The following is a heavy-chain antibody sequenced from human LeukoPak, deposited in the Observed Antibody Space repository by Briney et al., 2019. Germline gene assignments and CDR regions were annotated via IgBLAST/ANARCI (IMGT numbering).Heavy chain of an antibody. CDR2: MESNPAGGRV. CDR1: GFTFVNAW. CDR3: TTLAFDVHY. Sequence: GGSLRLSCAASGFTFVNAWMTWVRQAPGKGLEWVGRMESNPAGGRVDYAAPVKGRFTISRDDSRSTLYLQLNNLGAEDTAVYYCTTLAFDVHYWGRGTLITVSS. J-gene: IGHJ4*02. D-gene: IGHD2/OR15-2a*01. V-gene: IGHV3-15*04.